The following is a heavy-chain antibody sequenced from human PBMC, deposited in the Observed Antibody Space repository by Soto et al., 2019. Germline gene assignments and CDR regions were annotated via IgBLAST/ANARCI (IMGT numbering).Heavy chain of an antibody. Sequence: QLQLQESGSGLVKPSQTLSLTCAVSGGSISSGGYSWSWIRQPPGKGLEWIGYIYHGSTYYNPSLKRRATXSXDXPKNQFSLKLSSVTAADTAVYYCARAGGLGAVAVDYWGQGTLVTVSS. CDR2: IYHGST. J-gene: IGHJ4*02. CDR1: GGSISSGGYS. V-gene: IGHV4-30-2*01. D-gene: IGHD6-19*01. CDR3: ARAGGLGAVAVDY.